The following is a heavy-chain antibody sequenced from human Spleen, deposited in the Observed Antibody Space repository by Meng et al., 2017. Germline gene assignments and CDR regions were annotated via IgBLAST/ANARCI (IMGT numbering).Heavy chain of an antibody. CDR1: GGSIGSYY. Sequence: QVQLQESGSGLVKPSETLSLHCTVSGGSIGSYYWSWIRQPPGRGLEWIGYIYYSGSTNYNPSLKSRVTISVDTSKNQFSLKLTSVTAADTAVYYCARFESYYDSRELDYWGQGTLVTVSS. CDR3: ARFESYYDSRELDY. J-gene: IGHJ4*02. CDR2: IYYSGST. D-gene: IGHD3-22*01. V-gene: IGHV4-59*08.